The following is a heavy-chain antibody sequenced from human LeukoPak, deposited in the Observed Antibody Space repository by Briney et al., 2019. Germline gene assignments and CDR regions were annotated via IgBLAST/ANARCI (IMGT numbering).Heavy chain of an antibody. CDR3: AKDNWETVAPGYFDY. J-gene: IGHJ4*02. Sequence: PGRALRLSCAAFGFTFSSYVMHWVRHAPGKGLERGAVISYEGSNKFYAESLKGPVTISRDNSKNTLYLQMNGLRAEDTAVYYCAKDNWETVAPGYFDYWGQGTLVTVYS. CDR1: GFTFSSYV. CDR2: ISYEGSNK. D-gene: IGHD6-19*01. V-gene: IGHV3-30*18.